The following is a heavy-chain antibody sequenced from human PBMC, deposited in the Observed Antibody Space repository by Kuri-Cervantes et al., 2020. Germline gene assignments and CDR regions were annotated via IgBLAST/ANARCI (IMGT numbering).Heavy chain of an antibody. Sequence: ASVKVSCKASGYSFTSHYIHWVRQAPGQGLEWMGVVNPSGGSTSYAQKFQGRVTMTRDTSTSTIYMELSRLRSDDTAVYYCARGRLKRLVIPSYYFDYWGQGTLVTDSS. CDR1: GYSFTSHY. V-gene: IGHV1-46*01. J-gene: IGHJ4*02. CDR2: VNPSGGST. D-gene: IGHD3-9*01. CDR3: ARGRLKRLVIPSYYFDY.